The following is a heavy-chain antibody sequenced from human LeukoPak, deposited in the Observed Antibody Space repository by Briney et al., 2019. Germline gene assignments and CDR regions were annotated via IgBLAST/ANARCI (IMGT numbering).Heavy chain of an antibody. CDR1: GFTLSRYW. D-gene: IGHD6-13*01. CDR2: IKYDSREK. J-gene: IGHJ4*02. V-gene: IGHV3-7*01. Sequence: PGGPLRLSCAASGFTLSRYWMSWVRQAPGKGLEGVANIKYDSREKDSVDSVKGRFTISRDNAKKSLYLQMNSLRDDDTAVYYCARDIAPAGLFFDYWGQGTLVTVSS. CDR3: ARDIAPAGLFFDY.